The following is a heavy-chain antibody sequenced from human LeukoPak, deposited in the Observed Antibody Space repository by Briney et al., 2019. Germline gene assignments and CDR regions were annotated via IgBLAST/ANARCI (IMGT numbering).Heavy chain of an antibody. CDR2: ISGSGQST. Sequence: GGSLRLSCAASGFTFSSYAMSWVRQAPGKGLEWVSAISGSGQSTYYADSVKGRFTISRDNSKNTLYLQMNRLRAEDTALYYCAKAATFYYGSDLWGQGILVAVSS. J-gene: IGHJ4*02. V-gene: IGHV3-23*01. CDR1: GFTFSSYA. CDR3: AKAATFYYGSDL. D-gene: IGHD3-10*01.